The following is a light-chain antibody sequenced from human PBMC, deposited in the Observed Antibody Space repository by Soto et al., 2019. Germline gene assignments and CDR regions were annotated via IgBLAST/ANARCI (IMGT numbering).Light chain of an antibody. Sequence: SLLTHPPSVSAAPRRKVSISCSGTSSNIGGSSVSWYQQLPATAPKLLMYDDNKRPSWIPDRCSGSKSDTSASPGITGYPTGDAAEYYCGSWDSSRSAYVFGAGTKVPV. J-gene: IGLJ1*01. V-gene: IGLV1-51*01. CDR2: DDN. CDR1: SSNIGGSS. CDR3: GSWDSSRSAYV.